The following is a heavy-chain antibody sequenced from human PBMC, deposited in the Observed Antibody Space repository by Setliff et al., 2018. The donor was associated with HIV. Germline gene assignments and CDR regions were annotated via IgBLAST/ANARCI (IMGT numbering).Heavy chain of an antibody. CDR2: INWNGDNI. J-gene: IGHJ4*02. D-gene: IGHD6-13*01. CDR3: ARGSKAAAGPPDF. Sequence: PGGSLRLSCTASGLTFSSYAMSWVRQAPGKGLEWVSGINWNGDNIGYADSVKGRFTISRDNAKNFLHLQMNGLRAEDTALYYCARGSKAAAGPPDFWGQGTLVTVSS. CDR1: GLTFSSYA. V-gene: IGHV3-20*04.